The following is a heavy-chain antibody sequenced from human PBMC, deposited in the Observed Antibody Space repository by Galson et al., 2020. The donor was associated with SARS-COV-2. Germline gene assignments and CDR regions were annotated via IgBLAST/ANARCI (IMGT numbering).Heavy chain of an antibody. D-gene: IGHD4-17*01. Sequence: SINSNSNYIYYADSVKGRFTISRDNAKNSLYLQMNSLRAEDTAVYYCAREGPYEVGDYGDYGRDAFDIWGQGTMVTVSS. CDR2: INSNSNYI. J-gene: IGHJ3*02. CDR3: AREGPYEVGDYGDYGRDAFDI. V-gene: IGHV3-21*01.